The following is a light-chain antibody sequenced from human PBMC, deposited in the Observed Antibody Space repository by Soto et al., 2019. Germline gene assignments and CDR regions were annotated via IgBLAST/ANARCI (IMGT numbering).Light chain of an antibody. CDR2: GAS. CDR3: RQYGDSPRT. V-gene: IGKV3-20*01. CDR1: QSVSSSY. Sequence: EIVLTQSPGTLSLSPGERATLSCRASQSVSSSYLAWYQQKPGQAPRLLIYGASSRATGIPDRFSGSGSGTDFTLTISRLEPEDLAVYYCRQYGDSPRTFGEGTKV. J-gene: IGKJ1*01.